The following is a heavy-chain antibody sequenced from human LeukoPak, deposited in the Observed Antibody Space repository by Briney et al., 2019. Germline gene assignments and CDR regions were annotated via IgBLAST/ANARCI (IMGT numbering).Heavy chain of an antibody. CDR3: AKVQAVVVTAIRPYYFDY. CDR1: GFTFSSYA. D-gene: IGHD2-21*02. Sequence: PGGSLRLSCAASGFTFSSYAMSWVRQAPGKGLEWVSAISGSGGSTYYADSVKGRFTISRDNSKNTLYLQMNSLRAEDTAVYYCAKVQAVVVTAIRPYYFDYWGQGTLVTVSS. CDR2: ISGSGGST. V-gene: IGHV3-23*01. J-gene: IGHJ4*02.